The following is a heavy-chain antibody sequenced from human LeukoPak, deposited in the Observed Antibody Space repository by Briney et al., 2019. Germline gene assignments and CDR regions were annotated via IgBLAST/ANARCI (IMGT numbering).Heavy chain of an antibody. Sequence: GGSLRLSCAASGFTFSSYGMHWVRQAPGKGLEWVAFIRYDGSNKYYADSVKGRFTISRDYSKNTLYLQLNSLRAEDTAVYYCAKFDAEYTGSYSYYYYMDVWGKGTTVTVSS. CDR1: GFTFSSYG. D-gene: IGHD1-26*01. V-gene: IGHV3-30*02. J-gene: IGHJ6*03. CDR3: AKFDAEYTGSYSYYYYMDV. CDR2: IRYDGSNK.